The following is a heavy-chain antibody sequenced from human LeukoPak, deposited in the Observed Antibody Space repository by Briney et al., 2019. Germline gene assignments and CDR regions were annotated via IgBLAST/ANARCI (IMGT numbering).Heavy chain of an antibody. CDR2: INWNGGST. V-gene: IGHV3-20*04. CDR1: GFTFSSYP. D-gene: IGHD4-11*01. J-gene: IGHJ4*02. Sequence: GGSLRLSCAASGFTFSSYPLNWVRQAPGKGLEWVSGINWNGGSTDYADSVKGRFTISRDNAKNSLFLQMNSLRAEDTALYYCARYDYSNYVGYYDHWGQGTLVTVSS. CDR3: ARYDYSNYVGYYDH.